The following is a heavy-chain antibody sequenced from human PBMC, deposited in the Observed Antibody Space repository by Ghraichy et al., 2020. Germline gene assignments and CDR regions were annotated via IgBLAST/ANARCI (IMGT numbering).Heavy chain of an antibody. CDR3: ASQGDNWNLGY. CDR1: GFTFSSYW. Sequence: LSLTCAASGFTFSSYWMSWVRQAPGKGLEWVANIKQDGSEKYYVDSVKGRFTISRDNAKNSLYLQMNSLRAEDTAVYYCASQGDNWNLGYWGQGTLVTVSS. J-gene: IGHJ4*02. V-gene: IGHV3-7*01. D-gene: IGHD1-20*01. CDR2: IKQDGSEK.